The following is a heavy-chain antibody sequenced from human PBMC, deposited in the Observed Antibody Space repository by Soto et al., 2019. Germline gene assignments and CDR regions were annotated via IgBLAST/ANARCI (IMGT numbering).Heavy chain of an antibody. CDR3: ARDGSRGGGGYYYYGMDV. J-gene: IGHJ6*02. CDR1: GGSISSYY. D-gene: IGHD2-15*01. V-gene: IGHV4-4*07. CDR2: IYTSGST. Sequence: QVQLQESGPGLVKPSETLSLTCTVSGGSISSYYWSWIRQPAGKGLEWIGRIYTSGSTNYNPSLKSRVPMSVDTSKNRFSLKLSSVTAADTAVYYCARDGSRGGGGYYYYGMDVWGQGTTVTVSS.